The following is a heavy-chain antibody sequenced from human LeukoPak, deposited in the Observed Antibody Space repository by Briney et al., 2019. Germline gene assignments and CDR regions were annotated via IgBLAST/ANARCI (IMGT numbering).Heavy chain of an antibody. Sequence: PGGSLRLSCAASGFTFDDYAMHWVRQAPGKGLESVSLISGDGGSTYYADSVKGRFTISRDNSKNSLYLQMNSLRTEDTALYYCAKRNQGGYCSGGSCYDDWGQGTLVTVSS. J-gene: IGHJ4*02. D-gene: IGHD2-15*01. V-gene: IGHV3-43*02. CDR3: AKRNQGGYCSGGSCYDD. CDR2: ISGDGGST. CDR1: GFTFDDYA.